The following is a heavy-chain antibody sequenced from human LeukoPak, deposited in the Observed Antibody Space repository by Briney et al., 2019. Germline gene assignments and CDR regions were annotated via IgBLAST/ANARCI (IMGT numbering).Heavy chain of an antibody. CDR1: GFTFDDYS. CDR2: INWNGGST. D-gene: IGHD3-22*01. V-gene: IGHV3-20*04. CDR3: ARSRHSYGSSGFPHY. J-gene: IGHJ4*02. Sequence: GGSLRLSCAASGFTFDDYSMTWVRQAPGKGLEWVSGINWNGGSTGYADSVKGRFTISRDNAKNSLYLQMNSLRAEDTALYYCARSRHSYGSSGFPHYWGQGTLVTVSS.